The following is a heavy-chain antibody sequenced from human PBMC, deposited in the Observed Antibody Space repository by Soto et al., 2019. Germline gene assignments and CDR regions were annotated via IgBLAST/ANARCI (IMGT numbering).Heavy chain of an antibody. CDR2: ISYDGSNK. J-gene: IGHJ4*02. D-gene: IGHD6-13*01. V-gene: IGHV3-33*05. Sequence: VQLVESGGGVVQLGRSLRLSCASSGFTFSSYGMHWVRRAPGKGLEWVTVISYDGSNKYYGDSVEGRFTISRDNSKNTLFLQMDSLRAEDTAVYYCARSAGKGGLAAPIDYWGQGTLVTVSS. CDR1: GFTFSSYG. CDR3: ARSAGKGGLAAPIDY.